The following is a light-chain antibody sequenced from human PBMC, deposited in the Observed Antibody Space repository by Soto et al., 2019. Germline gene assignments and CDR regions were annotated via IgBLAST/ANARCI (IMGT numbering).Light chain of an antibody. Sequence: ETVMTQSPATLSVSPGERATLSCRASQSVGSHLAWYQQIPDQTPRLLIFETSVRATGVPARFSGSGSGTEFTLTIISLQSEDFAVYYCQQYHDWPPYNFGQGTKLEIK. V-gene: IGKV3-15*01. CDR1: QSVGSH. CDR3: QQYHDWPPYN. J-gene: IGKJ2*01. CDR2: ETS.